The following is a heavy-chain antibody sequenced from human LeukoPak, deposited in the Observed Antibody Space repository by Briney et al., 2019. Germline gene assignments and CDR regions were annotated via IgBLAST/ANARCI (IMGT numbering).Heavy chain of an antibody. J-gene: IGHJ5*02. V-gene: IGHV4-61*01. CDR3: ARGFGDWGLSWFDP. CDR1: GGSVSSGSYY. CDR2: IYYSGSA. D-gene: IGHD3-10*01. Sequence: SETLSLTCTVSGGSVSSGSYYWSWIRQPPGKGLEWIGYIYYSGSAKYNPSLKRRVTISVDTSKNQFSLKLTSVTAADTAVYYCARGFGDWGLSWFDPWGQGTLVTVSS.